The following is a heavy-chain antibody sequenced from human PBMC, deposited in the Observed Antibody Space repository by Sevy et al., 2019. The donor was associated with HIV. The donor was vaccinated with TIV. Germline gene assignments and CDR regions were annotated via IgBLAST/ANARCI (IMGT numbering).Heavy chain of an antibody. CDR3: ARVNSLPSGGPYGDAFDI. Sequence: SETLSLTCTASGGSISSYYWSWIRQPAGKGLEWIGRIYTSGSTNYNPSLKSRVTMSVDTSKNQFSLKLSSVTAADTAVYYCARVNSLPSGGPYGDAFDIWGQGTMVTVSS. J-gene: IGHJ3*02. CDR2: IYTSGST. D-gene: IGHD2-8*02. CDR1: GGSISSYY. V-gene: IGHV4-4*07.